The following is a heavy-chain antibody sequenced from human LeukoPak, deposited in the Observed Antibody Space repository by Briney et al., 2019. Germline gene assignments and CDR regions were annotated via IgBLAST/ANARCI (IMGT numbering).Heavy chain of an antibody. CDR1: GDSVSSNSAA. J-gene: IGHJ4*02. CDR2: TYYRSKWYN. D-gene: IGHD5-12*01. CDR3: AREGAGYGY. Sequence: SQTLSPTCAISGDSVSSNSAAWNWIRQSPSRGLEWLGRTYYRSKWYNDYAVSVTVKSRITINPDTSKNQFSLQLNSVTPEDTAVYYCAREGAGYGYWGQGTLVTVSS. V-gene: IGHV6-1*01.